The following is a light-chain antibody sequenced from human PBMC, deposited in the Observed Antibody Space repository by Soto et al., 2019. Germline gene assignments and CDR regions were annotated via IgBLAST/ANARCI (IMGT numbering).Light chain of an antibody. Sequence: ETVLTQSPGTLSLSPGDRATLSCWASQSVNSNYLAWYQQIPGQAPRLLIYGVSNRATGIPDRFSGSGSGTDFTLTISRLEPEDFAMYYCQQYGNSRYTFGQGTKLEIK. CDR2: GVS. CDR1: QSVNSNY. V-gene: IGKV3-20*01. J-gene: IGKJ2*01. CDR3: QQYGNSRYT.